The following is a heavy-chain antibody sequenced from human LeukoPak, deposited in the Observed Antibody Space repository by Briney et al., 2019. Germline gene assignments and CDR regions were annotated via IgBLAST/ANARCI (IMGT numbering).Heavy chain of an antibody. J-gene: IGHJ3*02. CDR2: IYPGDSET. CDR3: ASSGLGAAVFDAFDI. Sequence: GESLQISCKGSGYSFTSYWIGWVRQMPGKGLEWMGIIYPGDSETRYGPSFQGQVTISADKSNSTAYLQWSSLKASDTAMYYCASSGLGAAVFDAFDIWGQGTMVTVSS. D-gene: IGHD6-13*01. CDR1: GYSFTSYW. V-gene: IGHV5-51*01.